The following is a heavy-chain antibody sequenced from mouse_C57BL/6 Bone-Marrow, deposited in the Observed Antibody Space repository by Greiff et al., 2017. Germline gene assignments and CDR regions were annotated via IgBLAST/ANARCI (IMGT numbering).Heavy chain of an antibody. V-gene: IGHV14-3*01. Sequence: DVQLQESVAELVRPGASVKLSCTASGFNINNTYMHWVKQRPEQGLEWIGRIDPANGNTKYAPKFQGKATITADTSSNTAYLQLSSLTSEDTAILYCAPYYYGSDAYWGQGTLVTVSA. D-gene: IGHD1-1*01. CDR3: APYYYGSDAY. CDR2: IDPANGNT. CDR1: GFNINNTY. J-gene: IGHJ3*01.